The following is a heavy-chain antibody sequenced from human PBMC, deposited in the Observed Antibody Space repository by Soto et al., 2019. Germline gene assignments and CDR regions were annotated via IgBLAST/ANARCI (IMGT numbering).Heavy chain of an antibody. CDR1: GGTFSSYA. Sequence: QVQLVQSGAEVKKPGSSVKVSCKASGGTFSSYAISWVRQAPGQGLEWMGRIIPIFGTANYAQKFQGRVTITADESTSTAYMELSSLRSEDTAVYYCARGVAVAGTDYYYGMDVWGQGTTVTVSS. V-gene: IGHV1-69*18. CDR2: IIPIFGTA. J-gene: IGHJ6*02. D-gene: IGHD6-19*01. CDR3: ARGVAVAGTDYYYGMDV.